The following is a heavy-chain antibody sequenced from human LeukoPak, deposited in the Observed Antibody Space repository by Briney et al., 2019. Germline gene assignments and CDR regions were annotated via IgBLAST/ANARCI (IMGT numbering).Heavy chain of an antibody. CDR3: ARRGVVIRVILVGFHKEAYYFDS. CDR2: ISGSAGGT. CDR1: GITLSNYG. D-gene: IGHD3-22*01. Sequence: GGSLRLSCAVSGITLSNYGMSWVRQAPGKGLEWVAGISGSAGGTYYADSVKGRFTVSRDNAKNTLYLQLNNLRAEDTAVYFCARRGVVIRVILVGFHKEAYYFDSWGQGALVTVSS. J-gene: IGHJ4*02. V-gene: IGHV3-23*01.